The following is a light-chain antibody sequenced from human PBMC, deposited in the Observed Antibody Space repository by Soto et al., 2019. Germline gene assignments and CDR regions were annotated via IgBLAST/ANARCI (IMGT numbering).Light chain of an antibody. V-gene: IGKV3-20*01. CDR2: NAS. Sequence: EIVLTQSPGTLSLSPGERATLFCRASQSVTSNYLAWYQQKPGQAPRLLIYNASLRAAGIPDRFSGSGSGTDFPLPISRLEPEDFSMYYCQEYSSSFLYRFGQGTKLEIK. J-gene: IGKJ2*01. CDR1: QSVTSNY. CDR3: QEYSSSFLYR.